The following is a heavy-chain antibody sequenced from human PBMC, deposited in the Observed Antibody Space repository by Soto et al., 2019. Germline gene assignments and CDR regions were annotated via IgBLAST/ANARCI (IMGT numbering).Heavy chain of an antibody. D-gene: IGHD3-16*01. CDR2: IYYSGNT. CDR1: GGSNSSDNY. Sequence: SETLSLTCTVSGGSNSSDNYWSWILQPPGKGLEWIGHIYYSGNTDYNPSLKSRLAISIDTSKNQFSLKLSSVTAADTAVYFCAREGGESSDGLYYFDSWGQGSLVTVS. J-gene: IGHJ4*02. CDR3: AREGGESSDGLYYFDS. V-gene: IGHV4-30-4*01.